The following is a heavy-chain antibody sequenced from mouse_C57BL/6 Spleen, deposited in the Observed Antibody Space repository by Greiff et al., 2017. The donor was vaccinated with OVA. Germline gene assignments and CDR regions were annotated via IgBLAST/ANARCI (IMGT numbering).Heavy chain of an antibody. CDR1: GFTFSDYG. V-gene: IGHV5-17*01. Sequence: EVKLVESGGGLVKPGGSLKLSCAASGFTFSDYGMHWVRQAPEKGLEWVAYISSGSSTIYYADTVKGRFTISRDNAKNTLFLQMTSLRSEDTAMYYCARDTRAYFDYWGQGTTLTVSS. J-gene: IGHJ2*01. CDR3: ARDTRAYFDY. CDR2: ISSGSSTI.